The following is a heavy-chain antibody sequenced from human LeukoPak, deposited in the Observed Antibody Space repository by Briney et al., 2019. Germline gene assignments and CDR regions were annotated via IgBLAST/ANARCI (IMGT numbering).Heavy chain of an antibody. CDR3: ARGMGAITRGYYMDV. D-gene: IGHD1-26*01. J-gene: IGHJ6*03. Sequence: SETLSLTCAVSGGSFSGYYWGWIRQPPGKGLEWIGEINHSGSTNYNPSLKSRVTISVDTSKNNFSLKLSSVTAADTAVYYCARGMGAITRGYYMDVWGKGTTVTVSS. CDR2: INHSGST. V-gene: IGHV4-34*01. CDR1: GGSFSGYY.